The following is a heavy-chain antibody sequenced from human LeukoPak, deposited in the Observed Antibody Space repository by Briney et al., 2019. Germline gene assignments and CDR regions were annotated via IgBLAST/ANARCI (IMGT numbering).Heavy chain of an antibody. V-gene: IGHV3-23*01. D-gene: IGHD3-3*01. J-gene: IGHJ3*02. CDR2: ISGSGGST. CDR1: GFTFSSYA. CDR3: AKDLGAGDLDYDFWSGSSSYDAFDI. Sequence: PGGSLRLSCAASGFTFSSYAMSWVRQAPGKGLEWVSPISGSGGSTYYADSVKGRFTISRDNSKNTLYLQMNSLRAEDTAVYYCAKDLGAGDLDYDFWSGSSSYDAFDIWGQGTMVTVSS.